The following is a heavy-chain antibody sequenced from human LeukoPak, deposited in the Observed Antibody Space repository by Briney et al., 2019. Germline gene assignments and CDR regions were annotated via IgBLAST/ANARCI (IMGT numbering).Heavy chain of an antibody. V-gene: IGHV3-11*01. CDR2: LSGSGGDK. Sequence: GGSLRLSCAASGFTFNAYSMGWVRQAPGKGLEWLSYLSGSGGDKNYADSMKGRFTISRDNAENSLYLQMNNLRIEDTAIYYCATDIRAVGDSRYYDYWGQGTLVTVSS. CDR3: ATDIRAVGDSRYYDY. D-gene: IGHD1-26*01. J-gene: IGHJ4*02. CDR1: GFTFNAYS.